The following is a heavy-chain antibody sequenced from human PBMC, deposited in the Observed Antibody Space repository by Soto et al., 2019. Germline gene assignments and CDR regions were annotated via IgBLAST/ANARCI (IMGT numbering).Heavy chain of an antibody. CDR3: ARTYYYDRNDAFDI. J-gene: IGHJ3*02. CDR1: GFTFSSYA. D-gene: IGHD3-22*01. V-gene: IGHV3-30-3*01. Sequence: GGSLRLSCAASGFTFSSYAMHWVRQAPGKGLEWVAVISYDGSNKYYADSVKGRFTISRDNSKNTLYLQMNSLRAEDTAVYYCARTYYYDRNDAFDIWGQGTMVTVSS. CDR2: ISYDGSNK.